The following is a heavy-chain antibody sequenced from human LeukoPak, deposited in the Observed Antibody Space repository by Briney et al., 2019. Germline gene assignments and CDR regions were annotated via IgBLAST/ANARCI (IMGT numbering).Heavy chain of an antibody. Sequence: GGSLRLSCAASGFTFSSYWMHWVRQAPGKGLVWVSRISHDGIISYADSVKGRFTISRDNAKNTLILQMNSLRVEDTAVYYCARDWVYKIDYWGRGTLVTVSS. D-gene: IGHD5-24*01. J-gene: IGHJ4*02. CDR3: ARDWVYKIDY. CDR1: GFTFSSYW. CDR2: ISHDGII. V-gene: IGHV3-74*01.